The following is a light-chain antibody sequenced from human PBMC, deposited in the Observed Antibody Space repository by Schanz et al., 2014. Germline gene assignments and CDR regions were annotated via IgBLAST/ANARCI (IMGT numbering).Light chain of an antibody. CDR2: GAS. J-gene: IGKJ1*01. V-gene: IGKV3-15*01. CDR1: QSVSETY. Sequence: VLTQSPGTLSVSPGETATLSCRASQSVSETYVAWYQQKPGQAPRLLIYGASTRATGIPARFSGSGSGTEFTLTISSLQSEDFAVYFCQQYDNWPPWTFGQGTKVEIK. CDR3: QQYDNWPPWT.